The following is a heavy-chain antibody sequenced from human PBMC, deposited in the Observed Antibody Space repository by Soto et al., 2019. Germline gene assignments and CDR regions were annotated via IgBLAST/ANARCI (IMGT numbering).Heavy chain of an antibody. CDR3: ARQPYDSTGYYYGA. CDR1: GGSFSSSTYY. D-gene: IGHD3-22*01. V-gene: IGHV4-39*01. CDR2: MYSGGNT. J-gene: IGHJ5*02. Sequence: QLQLQESGPGLVKPSETLSLTCTVSGGSFSSSTYYWGWIRQPPGKGLEWIGSMYSGGNTYYNPSLKSRVTVSVHTSKNHFSLKLTSVTAADTAMYYCARQPYDSTGYYYGAWGQGTLVTVSS.